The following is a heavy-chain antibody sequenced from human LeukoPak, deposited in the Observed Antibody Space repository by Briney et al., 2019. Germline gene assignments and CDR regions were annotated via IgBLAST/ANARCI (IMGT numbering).Heavy chain of an antibody. CDR1: GFTFISND. CDR2: IYRGGST. J-gene: IGHJ4*02. D-gene: IGHD1-1*01. Sequence: GGSLRLSCAASGFTFISNDMSWVRQAPGKGLEWVSVIYRGGSTYYEDSVKGRFTIFRDNSKNTLNIQIASLTAEDTAAYYCDSSSPFHPLVHRGQGTLVTVSS. CDR3: DSSSPFHPLVH. V-gene: IGHV3-53*01.